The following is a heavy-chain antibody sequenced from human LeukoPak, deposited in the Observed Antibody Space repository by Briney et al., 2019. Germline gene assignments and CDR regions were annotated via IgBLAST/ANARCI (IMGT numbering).Heavy chain of an antibody. D-gene: IGHD3-10*02. V-gene: IGHV3-21*01. Sequence: PGGSLRLSCAASGFTFSSYSMNWVRQAPGKGLEWVSSTSSSSSYIYYADSVKGRFTISRDNAKNSLYLQMNSLRAEDTAVYYCARVLGSYYYYGMDVWGQGTTVTVSS. J-gene: IGHJ6*02. CDR1: GFTFSSYS. CDR3: ARVLGSYYYYGMDV. CDR2: TSSSSSYI.